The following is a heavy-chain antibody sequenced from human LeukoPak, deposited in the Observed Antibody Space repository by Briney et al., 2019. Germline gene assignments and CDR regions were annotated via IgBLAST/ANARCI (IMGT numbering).Heavy chain of an antibody. V-gene: IGHV3-23*01. CDR1: GFTFSSYA. CDR2: ISGSGGST. D-gene: IGHD4-23*01. CDR3: AKPPPTVVHGPYYFDY. Sequence: GGSLRLSCAASGFTFSSYAMSWVRQAPGKGLEWVSAISGSGGSTYYADSVKGRSTISRDNSKNTLYLQMNSLRAEDTAVYYCAKPPPTVVHGPYYFDYWGQGTLVTVSS. J-gene: IGHJ4*02.